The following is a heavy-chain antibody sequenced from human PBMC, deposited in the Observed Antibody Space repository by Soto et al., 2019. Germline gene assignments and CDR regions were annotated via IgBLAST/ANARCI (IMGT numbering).Heavy chain of an antibody. CDR1: GYKFSSYA. J-gene: IGHJ4*02. CDR2: SNAGNGNT. Sequence: ASVKVSCKASGYKFSSYAIHCVRQAPGQRLEWMGWSNAGNGNTKYSVDFQGRVTMTRDTSASTAYMELSSLRSGDMAVYYCARDGLAGAFDYWGQGTLVTV. CDR3: ARDGLAGAFDY. V-gene: IGHV1-3*02. D-gene: IGHD6-19*01.